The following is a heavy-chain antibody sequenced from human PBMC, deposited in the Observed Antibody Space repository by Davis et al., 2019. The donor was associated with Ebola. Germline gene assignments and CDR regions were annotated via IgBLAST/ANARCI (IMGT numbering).Heavy chain of an antibody. Sequence: GESLKISCAASGFSFSSYGMNWVRQAPGKGLVWVSRIKSDGSSTYYADSVKGRFTISRDNAKNTLYLQMNSLRDEDTAVYYCADQKNYASDIWGQGTMVTVSS. CDR2: IKSDGSST. CDR1: GFSFSSYG. J-gene: IGHJ3*02. CDR3: ADQKNYASDI. V-gene: IGHV3-74*01.